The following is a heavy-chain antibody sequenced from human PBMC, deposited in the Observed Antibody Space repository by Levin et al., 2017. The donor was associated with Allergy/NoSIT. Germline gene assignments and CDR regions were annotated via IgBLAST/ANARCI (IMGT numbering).Heavy chain of an antibody. V-gene: IGHV3-23*01. D-gene: IGHD3-10*01. Sequence: GGSLRLSCAASGFSFRSYAMSWVRQGPGEGLEWVSVFSGGVGTAYYADSVKGRFTISKDNPKDTLYLQMNSLRVEGTVVYYWAKTDYYGPGSVSIPRTWGQGTRVTVSS. CDR3: AKTDYYGPGSVSIPRT. CDR2: FSGGVGTA. CDR1: GFSFRSYA. J-gene: IGHJ5*02.